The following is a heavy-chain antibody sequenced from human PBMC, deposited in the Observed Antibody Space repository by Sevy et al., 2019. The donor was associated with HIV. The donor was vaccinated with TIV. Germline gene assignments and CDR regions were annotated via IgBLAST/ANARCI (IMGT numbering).Heavy chain of an antibody. V-gene: IGHV4-38-2*01. D-gene: IGHD4-17*01. J-gene: IGHJ5*02. Sequence: SETLSLTCAVSGYSISSGYYWGWIRQPPGKGLEWIGSIYHSGSTYYNPSLKSRVTISVDPSKNQFSLKLGSVTAADTAVYYCARRGGYGDLGWFDPWGQGTLVTVSS. CDR3: ARRGGYGDLGWFDP. CDR2: IYHSGST. CDR1: GYSISSGYY.